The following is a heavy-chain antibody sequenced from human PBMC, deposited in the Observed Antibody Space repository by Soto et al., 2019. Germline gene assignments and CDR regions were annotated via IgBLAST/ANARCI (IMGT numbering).Heavy chain of an antibody. Sequence: QVQLQESGPGLVKPSQTLSLTCTVSGGSISSAHYYWSWIRQHPGKGLEWIGYIYYSGNTYYNPSLKSRVTISVDTSKNQFSLKLSSVTAADTAVYYCARWWSGSRQGFDPWGQGTLVTVSS. V-gene: IGHV4-31*03. D-gene: IGHD3-3*01. CDR2: IYYSGNT. J-gene: IGHJ5*02. CDR3: ARWWSGSRQGFDP. CDR1: GGSISSAHYY.